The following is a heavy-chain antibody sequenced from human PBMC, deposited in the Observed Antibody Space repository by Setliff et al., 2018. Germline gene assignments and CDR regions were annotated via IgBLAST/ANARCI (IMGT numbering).Heavy chain of an antibody. CDR2: IYYSGST. D-gene: IGHD3-22*01. CDR1: GDSISSSYYY. V-gene: IGHV4-39*01. Sequence: PSETLSLTCAVSGDSISSSYYYWGWIRQPPGKGLEWIGSIYYSGSTYYNPSLKSRVTISVDTSKNQISLKLSSVTVADTAVYYCARQEDDSSGYYSTDWGQGTLVTVSS. J-gene: IGHJ4*02. CDR3: ARQEDDSSGYYSTD.